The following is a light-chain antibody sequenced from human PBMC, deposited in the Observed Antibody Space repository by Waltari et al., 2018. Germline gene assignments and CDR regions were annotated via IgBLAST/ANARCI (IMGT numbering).Light chain of an antibody. CDR2: STN. CDR3: VLYMGSGISV. CDR1: FGSVSTSYY. J-gene: IGLJ3*02. Sequence: QTVVTQEPSFPVSPGGTVTLPCGLSFGSVSTSYYPSWYQQTPGQAPRTLIYSTNTRSSGVPDRFSGSILGNKAALTITGAQADDESDYYCVLYMGSGISVFGGGTKLTVL. V-gene: IGLV8-61*01.